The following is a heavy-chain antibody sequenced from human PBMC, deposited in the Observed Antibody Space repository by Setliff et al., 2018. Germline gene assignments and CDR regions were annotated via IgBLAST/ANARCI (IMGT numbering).Heavy chain of an antibody. CDR2: MNPNSGNT. V-gene: IGHV1-8*01. CDR3: ARERGIAVAGSDYYGMDV. D-gene: IGHD6-19*01. J-gene: IGHJ6*02. CDR1: GYTFTSYD. Sequence: ASVKVSCKASGYTFTSYDINWVRQATGQGLEWMGWMNPNSGNTGYAQKFQGRVTMTTDTSTSTAYMELRSLRSDDTAVYYCARERGIAVAGSDYYGMDVWGQGTTVTVSS.